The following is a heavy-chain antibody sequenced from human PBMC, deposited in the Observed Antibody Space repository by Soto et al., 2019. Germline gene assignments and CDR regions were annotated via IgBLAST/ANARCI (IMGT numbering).Heavy chain of an antibody. V-gene: IGHV4-31*03. CDR2: IYYSGST. CDR3: ARGPKNLGGSFYYGMDV. CDR1: GGSIRSDGFY. Sequence: QVQLQESGPGLVKPSQTLSLTCTVSGGSIRSDGFYWTWVRHLPGMGLEWVGFIYYSGSTYYNPSLKSRITISMDSSRNQFFLSLTSVTAADMAVYYCARGPKNLGGSFYYGMDVWGQGTTVTVSS. J-gene: IGHJ6*02.